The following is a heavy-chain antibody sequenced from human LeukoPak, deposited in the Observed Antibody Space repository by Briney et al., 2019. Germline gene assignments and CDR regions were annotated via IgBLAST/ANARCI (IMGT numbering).Heavy chain of an antibody. CDR3: ARRNYYYYGMDV. Sequence: ASVQVSCKASGYTFTSYYMHWVRQAPGQGLEWMGIINPSGGSTSYAQKFQGRVTMTRDTSTSTVYMEVSSLRSEDTAVYYCARRNYYYYGMDVWGQGTTVTVSS. V-gene: IGHV1-46*01. J-gene: IGHJ6*02. CDR2: INPSGGST. CDR1: GYTFTSYY.